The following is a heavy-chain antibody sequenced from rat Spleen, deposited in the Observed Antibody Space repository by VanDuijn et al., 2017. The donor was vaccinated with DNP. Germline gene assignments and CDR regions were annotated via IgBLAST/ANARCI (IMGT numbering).Heavy chain of an antibody. CDR1: GFTFSAYY. V-gene: IGHV5-22*01. CDR3: GRMKSGHFDY. D-gene: IGHD4-1*01. CDR2: IGSAAYAP. J-gene: IGHJ2*01. Sequence: EVQLVESGGGLVQPGRSLRLSCAASGFTFSAYYMAWVRQAPAKGLEWVAYIGSAAYAPYYGDSVKGRFTISRDNAKSTLYLQMNSLRSEDLASYDCGRMKSGHFDYWGQGVKVTVSS.